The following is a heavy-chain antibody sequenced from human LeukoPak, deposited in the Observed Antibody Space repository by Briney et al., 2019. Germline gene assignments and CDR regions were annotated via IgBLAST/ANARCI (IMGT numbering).Heavy chain of an antibody. J-gene: IGHJ4*02. CDR1: GFTFSDYY. V-gene: IGHV3-23*01. CDR2: ISGGGETT. Sequence: GGSLRLSCAASGFTFSDYYMSWVRQAPGEGLEWVSGISGGGETTYYADSVKGRFTISRDNSKNTLYLQMNSLRAEDTAVYYCAKQLTAGGYYFDYWGQGTLVTVSS. CDR3: AKQLTAGGYYFDY. D-gene: IGHD6-13*01.